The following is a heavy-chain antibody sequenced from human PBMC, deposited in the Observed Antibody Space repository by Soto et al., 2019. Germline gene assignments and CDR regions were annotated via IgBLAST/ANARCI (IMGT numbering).Heavy chain of an antibody. CDR1: GYAFTCYY. CDR3: ARASGTTAYYYYGMDV. Sequence: ASVKVSCKASGYAFTCYYMHWVRRAPGQGLEWMGWINPNSGGTNYAQKFQGWVTMTRDTSISTAYMELSRLRSDDTAVYYCARASGTTAYYYYGMDVWGQGTTVTVSS. D-gene: IGHD1-7*01. V-gene: IGHV1-2*04. J-gene: IGHJ6*02. CDR2: INPNSGGT.